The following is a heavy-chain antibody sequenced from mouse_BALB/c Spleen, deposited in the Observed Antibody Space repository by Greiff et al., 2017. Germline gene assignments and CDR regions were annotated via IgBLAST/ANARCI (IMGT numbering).Heavy chain of an antibody. Sequence: DVMLVESGGGLVKPGGSLKLSCAASGFTFSSYAMSWVRQTPEKRLEWVASISSGGSTYYPDSVKGRFTISRDNARNILYLQMSSLRSEDTAMYYCARGERGYAMDYWGQGTSVTVSS. CDR2: ISSGGST. J-gene: IGHJ4*01. CDR3: ARGERGYAMDY. CDR1: GFTFSSYA. V-gene: IGHV5-6-5*01.